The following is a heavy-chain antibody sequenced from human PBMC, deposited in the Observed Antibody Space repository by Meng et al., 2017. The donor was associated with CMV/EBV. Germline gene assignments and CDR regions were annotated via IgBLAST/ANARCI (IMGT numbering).Heavy chain of an antibody. CDR1: GFTFDDYT. Sequence: GESLKISCAASGFTFDDYTMHWVRQAPGKGLEWVSLISWDGGSTYYADSVKGRFTISRDNSKNTLYLQMNSLRAEDTAVYYCAKDYDYYYGMDVWGQGTTVTVSS. V-gene: IGHV3-43*01. J-gene: IGHJ6*02. CDR3: AKDYDYYYGMDV. CDR2: ISWDGGST.